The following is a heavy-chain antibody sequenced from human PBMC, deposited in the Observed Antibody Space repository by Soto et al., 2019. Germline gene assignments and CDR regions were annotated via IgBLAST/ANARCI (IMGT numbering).Heavy chain of an antibody. CDR2: ISYDGSNK. D-gene: IGHD2-2*01. V-gene: IGHV3-30*18. J-gene: IGHJ5*02. CDR1: GFTFSSYG. CDR3: ANLVPAAIDNWFDP. Sequence: QVQLVESGGGVVQPGRSLRLSCAASGFTFSSYGMHWVRQAPGKGLEWVAVISYDGSNKYYADSVKGRFTISRDNSKNTLYLQMNSLRAEDTAVYYCANLVPAAIDNWFDPWGQGTLVTVSS.